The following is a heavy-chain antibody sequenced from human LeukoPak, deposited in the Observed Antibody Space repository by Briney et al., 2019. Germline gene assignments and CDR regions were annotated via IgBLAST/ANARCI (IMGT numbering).Heavy chain of an antibody. J-gene: IGHJ3*02. CDR3: ASWKVVVSNGGSDI. D-gene: IGHD3-22*01. V-gene: IGHV3-7*01. CDR1: GFTFDTYW. CDR2: IKEDGSEK. Sequence: GGSLRLSCAASGFTFDTYWMSWVRQAPGKGLEWVANIKEDGSEKYYVDSVKGRFTISRDNAKNSLNLQMNSLRAEDTAVYYCASWKVVVSNGGSDIWGQGTMVTVSS.